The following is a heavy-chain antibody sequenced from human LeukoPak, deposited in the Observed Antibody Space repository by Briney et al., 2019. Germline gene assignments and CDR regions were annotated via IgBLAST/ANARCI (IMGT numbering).Heavy chain of an antibody. J-gene: IGHJ4*02. D-gene: IGHD3-16*02. V-gene: IGHV3-21*01. CDR2: ISSSSSYI. Sequence: GGSLRLSCAASGFTFSSYSMNWVRQAPGKGLEWVSSISSSSSYIYYADSVKGRFTISRDNAKNSLYLQMNSLRAEDTAVYYCARDQNNYDYVWGSYRYTGDFDYWGQGTLVTVSS. CDR3: ARDQNNYDYVWGSYRYTGDFDY. CDR1: GFTFSSYS.